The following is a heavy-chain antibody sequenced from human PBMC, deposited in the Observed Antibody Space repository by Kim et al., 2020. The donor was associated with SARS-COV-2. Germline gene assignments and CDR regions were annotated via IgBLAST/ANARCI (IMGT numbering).Heavy chain of an antibody. CDR3: ARVSGGARIPWGAFDI. CDR1: GFTFSSYA. D-gene: IGHD1-26*01. J-gene: IGHJ3*02. CDR2: ISYDGSNK. V-gene: IGHV3-30*04. Sequence: GGSLRLSCAASGFTFSSYAMHWVRQAPGKGLEWVAVISYDGSNKYYADSVKGRFTISRDNSKNTLYLQMNSLRAEDTAVYYCARVSGGARIPWGAFDIWGQGTMVTVSS.